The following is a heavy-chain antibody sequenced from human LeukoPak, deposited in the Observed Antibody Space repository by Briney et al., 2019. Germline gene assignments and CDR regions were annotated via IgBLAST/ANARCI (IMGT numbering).Heavy chain of an antibody. CDR1: GFTFSSYA. CDR2: ISWNSGSI. D-gene: IGHD3-22*01. J-gene: IGHJ4*02. V-gene: IGHV3-9*01. CDR3: AKETSPNYYDSSGYYDY. Sequence: GGSLRLSCAASGFTFSSYAMHWVRQAPGKGLEWVSGISWNSGSIGYADSVKGRFTISRDNAKNSLYLQMNSLRAEDTALYYCAKETSPNYYDSSGYYDYWGQGTLVTVSS.